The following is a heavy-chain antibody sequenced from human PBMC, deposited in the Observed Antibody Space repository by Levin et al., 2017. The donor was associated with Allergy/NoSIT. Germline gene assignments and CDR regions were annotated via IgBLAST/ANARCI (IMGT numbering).Heavy chain of an antibody. CDR2: IYYSGST. D-gene: IGHD1/OR15-1a*01. CDR3: ASTRTGTTDAFDI. V-gene: IGHV4-30-4*01. Sequence: SQTLSLTCTVSGGSISSGDYYWSWIRQPPGKGLEWIGYIYYSGSTYYNPSLMSRVTISVDTSKNQFSLKLSSVTAADTAVYYCASTRTGTTDAFDIWGQGTMVTVSS. CDR1: GGSISSGDYY. J-gene: IGHJ3*02.